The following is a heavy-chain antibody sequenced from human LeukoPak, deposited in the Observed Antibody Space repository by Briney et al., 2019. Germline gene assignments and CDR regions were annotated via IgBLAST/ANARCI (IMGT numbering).Heavy chain of an antibody. V-gene: IGHV4-59*01. CDR2: IYYSGST. CDR1: GGSISSFY. CDR3: ARWSRSDDTFDI. Sequence: SETLSLTCTVSGGSISSFYWSWIRQPPGKALEWIGHIYYSGSTNKNPSLKSRVTISVDTSKKQFSLKLSSVSAADTAVYYCARWSRSDDTFDIWGQGTMVTVSS. J-gene: IGHJ3*02.